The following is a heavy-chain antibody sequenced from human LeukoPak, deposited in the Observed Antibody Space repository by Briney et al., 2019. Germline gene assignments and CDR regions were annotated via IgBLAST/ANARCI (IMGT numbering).Heavy chain of an antibody. D-gene: IGHD6-13*01. CDR3: ARQLPNSSSQGGYSDY. J-gene: IGHJ4*02. Sequence: SETLSLTCTVSGGSISSYYWSWIRQPAGKGLEWIGRIYTSGSTNYNPSLKSRVTMSVDTSKNQFSLKLSSVTAADTAVYYCARQLPNSSSQGGYSDYWGQGTLVTVSS. CDR2: IYTSGST. V-gene: IGHV4-4*07. CDR1: GGSISSYY.